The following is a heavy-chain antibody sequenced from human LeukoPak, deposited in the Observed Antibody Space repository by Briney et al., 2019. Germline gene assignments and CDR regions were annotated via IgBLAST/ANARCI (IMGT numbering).Heavy chain of an antibody. J-gene: IGHJ6*03. CDR1: GGTFSSYT. Sequence: ASVKVSCKASGGTFSSYTISWVRQAPGQGLEWMGGIIPLFGTANYAQKFQGRVTITADKSTSTAYMELSSLRSEDTAVYYCARVLNPPDATSGGYYYYYMDVWGKGTTVTVSS. V-gene: IGHV1-69*06. CDR3: ARVLNPPDATSGGYYYYYMDV. D-gene: IGHD3-16*01. CDR2: IIPLFGTA.